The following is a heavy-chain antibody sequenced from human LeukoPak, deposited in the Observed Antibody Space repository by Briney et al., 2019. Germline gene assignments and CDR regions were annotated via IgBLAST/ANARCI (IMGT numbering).Heavy chain of an antibody. CDR1: GFTFSSYS. J-gene: IGHJ4*02. V-gene: IGHV3-48*01. CDR2: ITSSSSTI. CDR3: ARDGTGHFDY. Sequence: PGGSLRLSYAASGFTFSSYSMNWVRQAPGKGLEWVSNITSSSSTIYYADSVKGQFTISRDNAKNSLYLQMESLRAEDTAVVYCARDGTGHFDYWGQGTLVTVSS.